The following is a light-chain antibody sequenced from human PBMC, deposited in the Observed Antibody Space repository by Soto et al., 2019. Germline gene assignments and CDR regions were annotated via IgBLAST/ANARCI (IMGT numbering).Light chain of an antibody. CDR2: DAS. CDR1: QSISNW. CDR3: QQYNSYSPLT. V-gene: IGKV1-5*01. J-gene: IGKJ4*01. Sequence: DIQMTQSPSTLSASVGDRVTITCRASQSISNWLALYQQKPGKAPKLLIYDASSLESGVPSRFSGSGSGTEFTLTISSLQPDDFATYYCQQYNSYSPLTFGGGTKVDIK.